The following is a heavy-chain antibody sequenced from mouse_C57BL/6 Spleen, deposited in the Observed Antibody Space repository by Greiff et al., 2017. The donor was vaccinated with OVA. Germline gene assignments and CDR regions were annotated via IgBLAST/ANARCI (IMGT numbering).Heavy chain of an antibody. J-gene: IGHJ4*01. CDR1: GYTFTSYW. D-gene: IGHD1-1*01. CDR3: ARITTVVAPYAMDY. V-gene: IGHV1-61*01. CDR2: IYPSDSET. Sequence: QVQLKQPGAELVRPGSSVKLSCKASGYTFTSYWMDWVKQRPGQGLEWIGNIYPSDSETHYNQKFKDKATLTVDKSSSTAYMQLSSLTSEDSAVYYCARITTVVAPYAMDYWGQGTSGTVSS.